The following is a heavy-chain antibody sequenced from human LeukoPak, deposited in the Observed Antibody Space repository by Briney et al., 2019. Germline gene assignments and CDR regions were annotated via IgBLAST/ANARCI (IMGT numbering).Heavy chain of an antibody. CDR3: AKDRYGDYLRVFDY. J-gene: IGHJ4*02. V-gene: IGHV3-30*18. CDR2: ISYDGRTK. CDR1: GITFSSYG. D-gene: IGHD4-17*01. Sequence: AGRSLRLSCAASGITFSSYGMHWVRQAPGKGLEWVAVISYDGRTKYYADSVEGRFTMSRDNSKNTLYLQMNSLRVEDTAVYYCAKDRYGDYLRVFDYWGQGTLVTVSS.